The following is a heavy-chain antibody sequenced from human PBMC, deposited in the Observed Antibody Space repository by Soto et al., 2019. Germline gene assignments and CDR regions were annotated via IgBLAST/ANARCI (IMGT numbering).Heavy chain of an antibody. J-gene: IGHJ4*03. CDR3: AKSRFRGPWI. Sequence: GGSLRLSCAASRFTFSTYAMRWARQAPGKGLAWVSGISGGGGDTSYADSVTGRFTCSTDNSKNTLYLQMNSLRAYNTALYYCAKSRFRGPWIWGQGTMVAVCS. D-gene: IGHD3-16*01. CDR2: ISGGGGDT. V-gene: IGHV3-23*01. CDR1: RFTFSTYA.